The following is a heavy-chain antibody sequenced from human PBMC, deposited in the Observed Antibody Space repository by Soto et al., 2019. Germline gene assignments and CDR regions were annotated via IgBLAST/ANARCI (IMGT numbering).Heavy chain of an antibody. CDR2: VSSDGNNK. V-gene: IGHV3-30*18. CDR3: AKDRVIQLLPIWPDP. D-gene: IGHD2-2*01. Sequence: GGSLRLSCVASGFSFSNYGMHWVRQAPGKGLEWVAFVSSDGNNKYYAESVKGRFTISRDNAKNTLYLQVDRLTVDDTAVYYCAKDRVIQLLPIWPDPWGQGTLVTVSS. CDR1: GFSFSNYG. J-gene: IGHJ5*02.